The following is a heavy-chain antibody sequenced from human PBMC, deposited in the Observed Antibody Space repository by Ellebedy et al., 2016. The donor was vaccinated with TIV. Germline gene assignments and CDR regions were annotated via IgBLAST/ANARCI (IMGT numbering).Heavy chain of an antibody. CDR3: SKEVKQWPSASFFHH. J-gene: IGHJ4*02. D-gene: IGHD6-19*01. V-gene: IGHV3-30*18. Sequence: GESLKISXAASGFIFSGFGVHWVRQAPGKGLEWVAGISFDGTNKHYAGSVKGRFTISRDNSNNTLYLDMGSLRSDDTAVYYCSKEVKQWPSASFFHHWGQGTRVTVSS. CDR2: ISFDGTNK. CDR1: GFIFSGFG.